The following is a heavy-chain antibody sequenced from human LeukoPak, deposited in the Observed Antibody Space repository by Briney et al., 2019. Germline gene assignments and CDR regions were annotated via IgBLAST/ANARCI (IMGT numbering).Heavy chain of an antibody. CDR3: ARGPPDCSSTSCYAFDAFDI. J-gene: IGHJ3*02. D-gene: IGHD2-2*01. CDR1: GGSFSGYY. V-gene: IGHV4-34*01. CDR2: MYSSGST. Sequence: SETLSLTCAVYGGSFSGYYWGWIRQPPGKGLEWIGSMYSSGSTYYNPSLKSRVTISVDTSKNQFSLKLSPVTAADTAVYYCARGPPDCSSTSCYAFDAFDIWGQGTMVTVSS.